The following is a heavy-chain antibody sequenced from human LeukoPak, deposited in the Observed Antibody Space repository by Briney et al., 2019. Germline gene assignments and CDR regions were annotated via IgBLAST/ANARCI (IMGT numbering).Heavy chain of an antibody. CDR2: IYNSETT. V-gene: IGHV4-59*01. CDR3: ARGPPDRADI. D-gene: IGHD3-16*02. CDR1: GASISVSY. J-gene: IGHJ3*02. Sequence: SETQSLTCSVSGASISVSYWSWLRQPPGRGLEWIGYIYNSETTNYNTSLASRVTISLDTSKNQLSLRLTSVSAVDTAMYYCARGPPDRADIWGQGTMVSVSS.